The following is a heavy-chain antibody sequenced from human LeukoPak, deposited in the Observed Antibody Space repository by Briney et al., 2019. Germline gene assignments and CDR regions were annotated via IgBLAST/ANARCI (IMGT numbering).Heavy chain of an antibody. Sequence: GGSLRLSCAASGFTFSSYAMHWVRQAPGKGLEWVALISFDGSNKYYADSVKGRFTISRDNSKNTVYLQMNSLRPEDTAVYYCAREQWLVLNYFDSWGQGTLVTVSS. CDR3: AREQWLVLNYFDS. CDR2: ISFDGSNK. D-gene: IGHD6-19*01. V-gene: IGHV3-30-3*01. J-gene: IGHJ4*02. CDR1: GFTFSSYA.